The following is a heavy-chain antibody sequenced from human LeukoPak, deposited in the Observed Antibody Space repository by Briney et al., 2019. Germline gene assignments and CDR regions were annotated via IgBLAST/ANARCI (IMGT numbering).Heavy chain of an antibody. CDR2: IHHSGST. Sequence: SQTLSLTCTVSGGSPSSGDYYWSWIRQPPGKGLEWVGYIHHSGSTYYNPSLKNRVTISLDTSKNQFSLKLTSVTAADTAVYYCARALTMVRGIIISPPFDYWGQGTLVTVSS. D-gene: IGHD3-10*01. CDR1: GGSPSSGDYY. CDR3: ARALTMVRGIIISPPFDY. J-gene: IGHJ4*02. V-gene: IGHV4-30-4*01.